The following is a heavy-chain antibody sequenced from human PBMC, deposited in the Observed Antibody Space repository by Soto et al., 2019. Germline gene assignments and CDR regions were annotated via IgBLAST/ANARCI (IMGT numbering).Heavy chain of an antibody. CDR2: FDPEDGET. V-gene: IGHV1-24*01. D-gene: IGHD3-22*01. CDR3: ATTKSYYDSSGYYYPY. J-gene: IGHJ4*02. CDR1: GYTLTELS. Sequence: GASVKVSCTVSGYTLTELSMHWVRQAPGKGLEWMGGFDPEDGETIYAQKFQGRVTMTEDTSTDTAYMELSSLRSEDTAVYYCATTKSYYDSSGYYYPYWGQGTLVTVSS.